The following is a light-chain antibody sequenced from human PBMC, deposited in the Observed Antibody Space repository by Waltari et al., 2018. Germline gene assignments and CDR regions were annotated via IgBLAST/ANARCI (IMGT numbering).Light chain of an antibody. V-gene: IGLV3-19*01. CDR2: GQE. CDR3: LSRDTPSTRV. J-gene: IGLJ3*02. CDR1: SFRRYY. Sequence: SSEVTQDPHVSVALGQTVTITCRGDSFRRYYASWYRQRPGKAPVLVLYGQERPFGIPDRFSGSTSGDTAYLTITGAQAGDEADYYCLSRDTPSTRVFGGGTRLTVV.